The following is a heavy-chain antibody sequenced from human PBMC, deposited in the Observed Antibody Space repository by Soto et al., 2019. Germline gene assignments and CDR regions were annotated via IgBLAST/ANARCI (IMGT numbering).Heavy chain of an antibody. CDR2: ISYDGSNK. J-gene: IGHJ4*02. V-gene: IGHV3-30-3*01. D-gene: IGHD4-17*01. Sequence: GGSLRLSCAASGFTFSSYAMHWVRQASGKGLEWVAVISYDGSNKYYADSVKGRLTISRDNSKNTLYLQMNSLRAEDTAVYYCARERTVTHDYWGQGTLVTVSS. CDR3: ARERTVTHDY. CDR1: GFTFSSYA.